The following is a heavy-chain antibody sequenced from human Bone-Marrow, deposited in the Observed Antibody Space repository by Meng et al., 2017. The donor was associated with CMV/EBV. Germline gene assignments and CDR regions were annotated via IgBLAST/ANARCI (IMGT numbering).Heavy chain of an antibody. CDR3: AKAAAGTGEGPSAY. CDR1: EFNFNVSY. V-gene: IGHV3-23*01. CDR2: ISGSGGST. D-gene: IGHD6-13*01. Sequence: GGSLRLSCAASEFNFNVSYMNWIRQAPGKGLEWVSAISGSGGSTYYADSVKGRFTISRDNSKNTLYLQMNSLRAEDTAVYYCAKAAAGTGEGPSAYWGQGTLVTVSS. J-gene: IGHJ4*02.